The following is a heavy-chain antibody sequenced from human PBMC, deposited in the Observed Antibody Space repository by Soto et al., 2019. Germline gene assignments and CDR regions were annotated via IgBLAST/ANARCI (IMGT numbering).Heavy chain of an antibody. CDR1: GGSISSGGYS. J-gene: IGHJ3*02. V-gene: IGHV4-30-2*01. CDR2: IYHSGST. CDR3: ASGGVYDSLAFVI. D-gene: IGHD3-22*01. Sequence: QLQLQESGSGLVKPSQTLSLTCAVSGGSISSGGYSWSWIRQPPGKGLEWIGYIYHSGSTYYNPSLKSPVTISVDRSMNQFSLKLSSVAAADTAVYSCASGGVYDSLAFVIWGQGTMVTVSS.